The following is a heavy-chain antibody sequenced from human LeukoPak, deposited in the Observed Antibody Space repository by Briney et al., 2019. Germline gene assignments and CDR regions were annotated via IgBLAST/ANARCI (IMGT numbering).Heavy chain of an antibody. V-gene: IGHV3-21*01. D-gene: IGHD3-3*01. J-gene: IGHJ4*02. CDR3: ARAYYDFWSGYYGIELFDY. Sequence: GGSLRLSCVASGFTFSSYWMSWVRQAPGKGLEWVSSISSSSSYIYYADSVKGRFTISRDNAKNSLYLQMNSLRAEDTAVYYCARAYYDFWSGYYGIELFDYWGQGTLVTVSS. CDR2: ISSSSSYI. CDR1: GFTFSSYW.